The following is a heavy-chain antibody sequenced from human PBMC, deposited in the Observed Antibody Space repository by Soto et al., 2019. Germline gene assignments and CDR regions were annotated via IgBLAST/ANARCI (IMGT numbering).Heavy chain of an antibody. CDR1: GGSINSGGYY. J-gene: IGHJ4*02. Sequence: QVQLQESGPGLVKPSQTLSLICTVSGGSINSGGYYWNWIRQHPGKGLEWIGYVFYSGSTYYNPSLRSRVTNSPYTSENQFSLNLGSGTAADAAVCFCARGHRQAGYSSRWVFDYWGRGTLVNVSS. CDR2: VFYSGST. CDR3: ARGHRQAGYSSRWVFDY. D-gene: IGHD6-13*01. V-gene: IGHV4-31*03.